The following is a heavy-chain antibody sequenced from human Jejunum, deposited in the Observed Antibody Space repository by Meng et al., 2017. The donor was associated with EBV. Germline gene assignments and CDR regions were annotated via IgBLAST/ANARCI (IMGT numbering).Heavy chain of an antibody. J-gene: IGHJ5*02. CDR3: ARVRPGGGWFDP. D-gene: IGHD2-8*02. CDR1: GYTFTSSG. Sequence: QVQLVQSGSELKKPGASVKDSCKASGYTFTSSGINWVRQAPGQGLEWMGWINTNTGYPTYAQDFTGRFVFSLDTSVSTAYLQITSLSTEDNAVYYCARVRPGGGWFDPWGQGTLVTVSS. CDR2: INTNTGYP. V-gene: IGHV7-4-1*02.